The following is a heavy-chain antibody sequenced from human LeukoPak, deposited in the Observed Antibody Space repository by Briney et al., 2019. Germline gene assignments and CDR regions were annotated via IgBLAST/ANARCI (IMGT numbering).Heavy chain of an antibody. CDR2: INHSGNT. CDR3: ARVDGDGYNIPDY. D-gene: IGHD5-24*01. Sequence: PSETLSLTCAVYGESFSSYYWSWIPQPPGKGLEWIGEINHSGNTNYNPSLKSRVTISVDTSKNQFSLKLSSVTAADTAVYYCARVDGDGYNIPDYWGQGTLVTVSS. CDR1: GESFSSYY. V-gene: IGHV4-34*01. J-gene: IGHJ4*02.